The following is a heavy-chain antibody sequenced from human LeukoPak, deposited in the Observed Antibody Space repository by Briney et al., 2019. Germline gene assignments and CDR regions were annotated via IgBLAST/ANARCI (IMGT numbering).Heavy chain of an antibody. CDR3: AKVGHYDSSGYPYFDY. D-gene: IGHD3-22*01. CDR1: GFTFGSYA. CDR2: IGGSGVST. Sequence: GGSLRLSCAASGFTFGSYAMSWVRQAPGKGLEWVAGIGGSGVSTYYADSVKGRFTISRDNSKNTLYLQMKRLRAQDTAVYYCAKVGHYDSSGYPYFDYWGKGNLVPVSS. J-gene: IGHJ4*02. V-gene: IGHV3-23*01.